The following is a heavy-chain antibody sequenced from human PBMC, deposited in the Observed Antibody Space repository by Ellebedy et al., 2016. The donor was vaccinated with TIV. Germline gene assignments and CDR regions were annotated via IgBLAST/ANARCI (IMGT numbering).Heavy chain of an antibody. V-gene: IGHV3-23*01. CDR2: ISGSGDTT. J-gene: IGHJ3*02. Sequence: PGGSLRLSCAASGFTFSSYAMNWVRQAPGKGLEWVSAISGSGDTTYYAESVKGRFTISRANSQDTVHLQMNRLRAEDTAVYHCTKRGVGWAAFDIWGPGTMVTVSS. CDR1: GFTFSSYA. CDR3: TKRGVGWAAFDI. D-gene: IGHD6-19*01.